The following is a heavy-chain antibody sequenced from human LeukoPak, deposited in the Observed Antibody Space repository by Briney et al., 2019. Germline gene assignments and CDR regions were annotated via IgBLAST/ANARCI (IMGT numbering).Heavy chain of an antibody. CDR2: INPNSGGT. J-gene: IGHJ5*02. D-gene: IGHD2-8*01. V-gene: IGHV1-2*02. CDR1: GYTFTGYY. Sequence: ASVKVSCKASGYTFTGYYMHWVRQAPGQGLEWMGWINPNSGGTNYAQNFQGRVTMTRDTSFSTAYMEVSRLRSDDTAVYYCARMLNGAYDLWGQGTLVTVSS. CDR3: ARMLNGAYDL.